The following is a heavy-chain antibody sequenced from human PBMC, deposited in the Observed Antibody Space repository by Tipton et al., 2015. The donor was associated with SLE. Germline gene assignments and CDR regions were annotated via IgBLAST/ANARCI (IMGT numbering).Heavy chain of an antibody. CDR3: ARAVGYVAAANSPGWFDA. J-gene: IGHJ5*02. V-gene: IGHV4-61*09. D-gene: IGHD6-13*01. CDR2: IYAAGNTHA. CDR1: AGSISSGGYY. Sequence: TLSLTCTLSAGSISSGGYYWTWIRQPTGKGLEWIGQIYAAGNTHANYKPSLQSRVSISVDRSKNQFSLKLTSVTAADTAVYYCARAVGYVAAANSPGWFDAWGQGTLVTVSS.